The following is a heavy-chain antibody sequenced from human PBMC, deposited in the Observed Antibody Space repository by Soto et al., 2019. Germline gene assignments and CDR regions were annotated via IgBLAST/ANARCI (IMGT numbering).Heavy chain of an antibody. CDR1: GFTFSSYA. CDR2: ISGSGGST. J-gene: IGHJ4*02. V-gene: IGHV3-23*01. Sequence: GGSLRLSCAASGFTFSSYAMSWVRQAPGKGLEWVSAISGSGGSTYYADSVKGRFTISRDNSKNTLYLQMNSLRAEDTAVYYWAKDGYYDSSGYYYDYWGQGTLVTVSS. D-gene: IGHD3-22*01. CDR3: AKDGYYDSSGYYYDY.